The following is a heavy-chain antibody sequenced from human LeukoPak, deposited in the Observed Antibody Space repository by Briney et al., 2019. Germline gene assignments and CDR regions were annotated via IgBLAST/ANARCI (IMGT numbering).Heavy chain of an antibody. CDR2: NYYSGST. CDR1: GDSVSSYY. CDR3: ATSPRGTEYFHH. V-gene: IGHV4-59*08. J-gene: IGHJ1*01. D-gene: IGHD3-10*01. Sequence: PSETLSLTCTVSGDSVSSYYWSWIRQRPGQRLEWIGYNYYSGSTNYNPSLRGRVTISADTSKNQFSVKLSSVTAADTAVYYCATSPRGTEYFHHWGQGTLVSVSS.